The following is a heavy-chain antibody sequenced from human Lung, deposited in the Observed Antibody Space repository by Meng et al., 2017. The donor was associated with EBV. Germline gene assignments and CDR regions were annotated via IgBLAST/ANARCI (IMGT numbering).Heavy chain of an antibody. V-gene: IGHV1-3*01. J-gene: IGHJ4*02. CDR1: GYTFTTYP. CDR3: ARGIEVVGTGYL. CDR2: INPGNGIT. Sequence: QVQLVQSGAEVKKPXAPVKFSCKASGYTFTTYPMHWVRQAPGQRPEWVGWINPGNGITKYSHKFQDRVTIIRDTSANTAYLELRSLSLEDTAVYYCARGIEVVGTGYLWGQGSLVTVSS. D-gene: IGHD6-19*01.